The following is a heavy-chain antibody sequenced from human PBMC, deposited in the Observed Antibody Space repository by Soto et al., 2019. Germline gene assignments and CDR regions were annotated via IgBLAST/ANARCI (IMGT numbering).Heavy chain of an antibody. Sequence: PGGSLRLSCAASGFTFQDYALHWVRQAPGKGLEWVSHITWNGGTVAYADSVKGRFTISRDNAKNSLYLQVNSLRPEDTALYYCGRDLGDSGRNGMDVWGQGTTVTVSS. CDR2: ITWNGGTV. D-gene: IGHD3-10*01. CDR1: GFTFQDYA. CDR3: GRDLGDSGRNGMDV. J-gene: IGHJ6*02. V-gene: IGHV3-9*01.